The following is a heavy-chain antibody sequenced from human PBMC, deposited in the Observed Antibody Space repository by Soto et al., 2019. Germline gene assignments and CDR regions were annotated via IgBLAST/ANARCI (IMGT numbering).Heavy chain of an antibody. CDR3: ARHCSSTSCYLGIDY. V-gene: IGHV4-39*01. CDR1: GGSISSSSYY. J-gene: IGHJ4*02. D-gene: IGHD2-2*01. Sequence: KPSETLSLTCTVSGGSISSSSYYWGWIRQPPGKGLEWIGSIYYSGSTYYNPSLKSRVTISVDTSKNQFSLKLSSVTAADTAVYYCARHCSSTSCYLGIDYWGQGTLVTVSS. CDR2: IYYSGST.